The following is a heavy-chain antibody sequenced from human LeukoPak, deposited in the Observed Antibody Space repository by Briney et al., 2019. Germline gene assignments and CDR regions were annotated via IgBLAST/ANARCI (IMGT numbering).Heavy chain of an antibody. Sequence: GASVKVSCKTSGYTFSTYDINWLRQAAGQGLEWMGWMNPNSANTGFAQKVQGRAAITRDTSTATAYLELSSLTSEDTAVYYCARAIRYQLLSDYWGQGTLVTVSS. CDR3: ARAIRYQLLSDY. CDR2: MNPNSANT. CDR1: GYTFSTYD. V-gene: IGHV1-8*03. D-gene: IGHD2-2*01. J-gene: IGHJ4*02.